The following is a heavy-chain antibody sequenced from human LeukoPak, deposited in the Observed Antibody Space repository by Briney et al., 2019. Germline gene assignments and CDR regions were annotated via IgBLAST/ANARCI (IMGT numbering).Heavy chain of an antibody. J-gene: IGHJ4*02. CDR1: GYTFNTYG. CDR3: ARGQGYCSSTSCYMAH. V-gene: IGHV1-18*01. Sequence: ASVKVSCKASGYTFNTYGISWVRQAPGQGLEWAGWISPYNGNTNYAQKFQGRVTMTTDTSTSTAYLELRSLRSDDTAMYYCARGQGYCSSTSCYMAHWGQGTLVTVSS. D-gene: IGHD2-2*02. CDR2: ISPYNGNT.